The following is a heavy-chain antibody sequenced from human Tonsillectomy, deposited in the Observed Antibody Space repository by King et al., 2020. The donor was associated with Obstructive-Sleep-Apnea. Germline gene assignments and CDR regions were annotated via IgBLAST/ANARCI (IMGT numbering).Heavy chain of an antibody. CDR2: IRQEGGEK. J-gene: IGHJ4*02. Sequence: VQLVESGGNLVQPGGSLRLSCEASGFTFSDYWMSWVRQAPGKGPEWVANIRQEGGEKNYLDSVGGRFTISRDNAKKSLYLQMNSLRAEDTAVYYCVHRGGLASNRPVYFDHWGLGALVTVSS. V-gene: IGHV3-7*03. CDR3: VHRGGLASNRPVYFDH. CDR1: GFTFSDYW. D-gene: IGHD1-14*01.